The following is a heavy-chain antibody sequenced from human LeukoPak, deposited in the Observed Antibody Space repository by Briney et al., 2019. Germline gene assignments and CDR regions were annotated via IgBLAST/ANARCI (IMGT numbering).Heavy chain of an antibody. V-gene: IGHV4-4*07. CDR3: ARAPWAYGNYVHAFDI. CDR2: IHTSGST. J-gene: IGHJ3*02. CDR1: GGSISSYY. Sequence: SETLSLTSTVSGGSISSYYWSWIRQPAGKGLEWIGRIHTSGSTNYNPSLKSRVTMSVDTSKNQFSLKLNSVTAADTAVYYCARAPWAYGNYVHAFDIWGQGTMVTVSS. D-gene: IGHD4-11*01.